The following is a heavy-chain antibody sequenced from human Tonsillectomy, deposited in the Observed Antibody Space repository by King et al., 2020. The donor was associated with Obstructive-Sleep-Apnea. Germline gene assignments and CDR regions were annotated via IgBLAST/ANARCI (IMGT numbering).Heavy chain of an antibody. V-gene: IGHV4-34*01. CDR1: GGSFSGYY. Sequence: VQLQQWGAGLLKPSETLSLTCAVYGGSFSGYYWSWIRQPPGKGLEWIGEINHSGSTNYNPALKSRVTISVDTSKNQFSLKLSSVTAADTAVYYFARGRRSSWYGYWGQGTLVTVSS. J-gene: IGHJ4*02. D-gene: IGHD6-13*01. CDR2: INHSGST. CDR3: ARGRRSSWYGY.